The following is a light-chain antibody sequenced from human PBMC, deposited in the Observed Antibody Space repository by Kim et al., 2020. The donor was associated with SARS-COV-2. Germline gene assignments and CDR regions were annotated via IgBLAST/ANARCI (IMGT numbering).Light chain of an antibody. J-gene: IGLJ2*01. CDR1: NIGSKS. V-gene: IGLV3-21*04. CDR3: QVWDSSSEHVV. CDR2: YDS. Sequence: SYELTQPPSVSVAPGKTARITCGGNNIGSKSVHWYQQKPGQAPVLVIYYDSDRPSGIPERFSGSNSGNTVTLTISRVEAGDEADYYCQVWDSSSEHVVFGGGTQLTVL.